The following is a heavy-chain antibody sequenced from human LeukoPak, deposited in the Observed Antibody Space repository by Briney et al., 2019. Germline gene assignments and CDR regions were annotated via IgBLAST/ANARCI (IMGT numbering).Heavy chain of an antibody. V-gene: IGHV3-30*02. CDR3: AKGTSYNWDDGWFDP. CDR2: IRNDGTNK. CDR1: GFTFSGSG. Sequence: GGSLRLSCAASGFTFSGSGMHWVRQAPGKGLEWVAFIRNDGTNKYYAESVKGRFTISRDNSKNTLYLQMNSLRAEDTAVYYCAKGTSYNWDDGWFDPWGNGILVTVSS. D-gene: IGHD1-20*01. J-gene: IGHJ5*02.